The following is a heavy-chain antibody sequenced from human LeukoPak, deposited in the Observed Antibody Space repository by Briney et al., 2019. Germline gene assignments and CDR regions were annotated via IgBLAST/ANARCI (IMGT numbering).Heavy chain of an antibody. CDR3: ARLMGPPSSSKGNIDY. Sequence: GESLKISCKGSGYSFTSYWIGWVRQMPGKGLEWMGIIYPGDSDTRYSPSFQGQVTISADKSISTAYLQWSSLKPSDTAIYYCARLMGPPSSSKGNIDYWAQGPLVTVSS. J-gene: IGHJ4*02. CDR2: IYPGDSDT. D-gene: IGHD6-6*01. V-gene: IGHV5-51*01. CDR1: GYSFTSYW.